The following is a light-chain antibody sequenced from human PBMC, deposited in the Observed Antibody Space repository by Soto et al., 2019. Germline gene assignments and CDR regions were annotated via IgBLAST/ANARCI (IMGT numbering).Light chain of an antibody. CDR1: QCVSSN. CDR2: DAS. CDR3: QRYNNWPPWT. V-gene: IGKV3-15*01. J-gene: IGKJ1*01. Sequence: EIVMTQSPATLSVSPGERATLSCRASQCVSSNLAWYQQKPGQAPRLLIYDASTRATGIPARFSGSGSGTEFTLTISSLQSEDFAVYYCQRYNNWPPWTFGQGTKVEIK.